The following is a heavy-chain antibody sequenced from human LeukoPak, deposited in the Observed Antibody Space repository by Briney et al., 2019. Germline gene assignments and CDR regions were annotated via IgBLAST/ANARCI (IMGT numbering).Heavy chain of an antibody. D-gene: IGHD3-22*01. J-gene: IGHJ4*02. CDR2: INPNSGGT. CDR1: GYTFTGYY. CDR3: ALSNYYDSSGPLWVLDY. V-gene: IGHV1-2*06. Sequence: ASVKVSCKASGYTFTGYYMHWVRQAPGQGLEWMGRINPNSGGTSYAQKFQGRVTMTRDTSISTAYMELSRLRSDDTAVYYCALSNYYDSSGPLWVLDYWGQGTLVTVSS.